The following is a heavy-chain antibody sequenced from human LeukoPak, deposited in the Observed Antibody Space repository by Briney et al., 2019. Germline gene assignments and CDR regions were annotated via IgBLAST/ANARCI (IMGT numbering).Heavy chain of an antibody. D-gene: IGHD6-19*01. Sequence: PGGSLRLSCGASGFTFSSYGMHWVRQAPGKGLEWVAFIRYDGRNKYYADSVKGRFTISRDNAKNSLYLQMNSLRAEDTAVYYCARAGAGTTPTLFEYYFDYWGQGTLVTVSS. CDR3: ARAGAGTTPTLFEYYFDY. J-gene: IGHJ4*02. CDR2: IRYDGRNK. V-gene: IGHV3-30*02. CDR1: GFTFSSYG.